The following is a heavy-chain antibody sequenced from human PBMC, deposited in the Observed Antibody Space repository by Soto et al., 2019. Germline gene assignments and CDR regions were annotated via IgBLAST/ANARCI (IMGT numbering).Heavy chain of an antibody. CDR1: GGSISRGGYS. J-gene: IGHJ5*02. CDR2: IYHSGST. V-gene: IGHV4-30-2*01. D-gene: IGHD3-10*01. Sequence: SETLSLTCAVSGGSISRGGYSGSWIRQPPGKGLEWIGYIYHSGSTYYNPSLKSRVTISVDRSKNQFSLKLSSVTAADTAVYYCARASGNPYYLDPWGQGTLVTVSS. CDR3: ARASGNPYYLDP.